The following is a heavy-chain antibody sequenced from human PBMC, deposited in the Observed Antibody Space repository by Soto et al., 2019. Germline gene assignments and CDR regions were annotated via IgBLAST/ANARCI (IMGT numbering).Heavy chain of an antibody. CDR2: INHSGST. V-gene: IGHV4-34*01. J-gene: IGHJ6*02. D-gene: IGHD3-10*01. CDR1: GGSFSGYY. Sequence: NPSETLSLTCAVYGGSFSGYYWSWIRQPPGKGLEWIGEINHSGSTNYNPSLKSRVTISVDTSKNQFSLKLSSVTAADTAVYYCANLGRRTDYGYYYYYRMDVWGQGTTVTVYS. CDR3: ANLGRRTDYGYYYYYRMDV.